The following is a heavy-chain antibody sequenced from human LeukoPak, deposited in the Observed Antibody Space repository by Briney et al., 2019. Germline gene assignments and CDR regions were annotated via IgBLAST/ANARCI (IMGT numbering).Heavy chain of an antibody. V-gene: IGHV3-7*01. Sequence: GGSLRLSCAASGFTFSSYWMSWVRQAPGKGLEWVANIKQDGSEKYYVDSVKGRFTISRDNAKNSLYLQMNSLRAEDTAVYYRARRAGDYYDSSGYYFFDYWGQGTLVTVSS. D-gene: IGHD3-22*01. CDR1: GFTFSSYW. CDR2: IKQDGSEK. J-gene: IGHJ4*02. CDR3: ARRAGDYYDSSGYYFFDY.